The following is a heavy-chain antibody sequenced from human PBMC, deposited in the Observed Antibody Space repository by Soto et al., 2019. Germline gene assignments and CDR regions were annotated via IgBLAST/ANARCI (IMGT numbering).Heavy chain of an antibody. D-gene: IGHD4-4*01. J-gene: IGHJ6*02. CDR1: GGSISSGGYY. Sequence: LSLTCTVSGGSISSGGYYWSWIRQHPGKGLEWIGYIYYSGSTYYNPSLKSRVTISVGTSKNQFSLKLSSVTAADTAVYYCARGDYSVGYYYGMDVWGQGTTVTVSS. CDR2: IYYSGST. CDR3: ARGDYSVGYYYGMDV. V-gene: IGHV4-31*03.